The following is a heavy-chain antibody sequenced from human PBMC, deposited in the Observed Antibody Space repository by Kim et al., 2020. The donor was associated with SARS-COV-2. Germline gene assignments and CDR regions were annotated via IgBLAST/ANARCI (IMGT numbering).Heavy chain of an antibody. V-gene: IGHV3-30*04. CDR2: ISYDGSNK. CDR1: GFTFSSYA. D-gene: IGHD3-22*01. J-gene: IGHJ4*02. Sequence: GGSLRLSCAASGFTFSSYAMHWVRQAPGKGLEWVAVISYDGSNKYYADSVKGRFTISRDNSKNTLYLQMNSLRAEDTAVYYCAREDVGYYDSSGYGPHIGYWGQGTLVTVSS. CDR3: AREDVGYYDSSGYGPHIGY.